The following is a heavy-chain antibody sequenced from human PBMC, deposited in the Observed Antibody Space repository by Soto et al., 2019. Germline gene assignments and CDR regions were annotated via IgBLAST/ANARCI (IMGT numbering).Heavy chain of an antibody. CDR1: GGSISSGGYY. CDR3: ASRDPGTSVDY. Sequence: SETLSLTCTVPGGSISSGGYYWSWIRQHPGKGLEWIGYIYYSGSTNYNPSLKSRVTISLDKSENQFSLKVTSLTAADTAVYYCASRDPGTSVDYWGQGTLVTVSS. V-gene: IGHV4-31*09. J-gene: IGHJ4*02. D-gene: IGHD1-7*01. CDR2: IYYSGST.